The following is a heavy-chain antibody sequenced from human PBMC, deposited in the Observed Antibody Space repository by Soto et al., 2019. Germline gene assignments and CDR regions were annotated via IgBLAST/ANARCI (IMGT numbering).Heavy chain of an antibody. CDR3: ARDEIGGFFDY. D-gene: IGHD3-3*01. V-gene: IGHV3-33*01. CDR2: IWSDGSNK. Sequence: GGSLRLSCAASVFTFNTYGMHWVRQAPGKGLEWVAVIWSDGSNKYYADSVKGRFTISRDNSKNTVYLQMNSLRAKDTAMYYCARDEIGGFFDYWGQGALVTVSS. J-gene: IGHJ4*02. CDR1: VFTFNTYG.